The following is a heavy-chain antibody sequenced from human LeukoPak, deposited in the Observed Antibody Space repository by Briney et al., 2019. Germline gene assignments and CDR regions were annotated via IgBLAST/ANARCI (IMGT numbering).Heavy chain of an antibody. CDR2: IYYSGST. Sequence: SETLSLTCTVSDGSLSSSSYYWGWIRQPPGKGLEWIGSIYYSGSTYYNPSLKSRVTISVDTSKNQFSLKLSSVTAADTAVYYCARVSRSEVVPAAMRTRTSHYYYYMDVWGKGTTVTVSS. V-gene: IGHV4-39*07. D-gene: IGHD2-2*01. J-gene: IGHJ6*03. CDR1: DGSLSSSSYY. CDR3: ARVSRSEVVPAAMRTRTSHYYYYMDV.